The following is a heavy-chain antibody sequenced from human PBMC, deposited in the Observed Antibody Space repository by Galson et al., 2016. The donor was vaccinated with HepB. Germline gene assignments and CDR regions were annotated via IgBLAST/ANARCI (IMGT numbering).Heavy chain of an antibody. CDR3: ASVPISGTTFDY. D-gene: IGHD1-14*01. Sequence: TLSLTCAVSGGSIVSGDYSWSWIRQRPGKGLEWIGYIYHSGTTFYNPSLRSRVTISMDRPKNQFSLSLTSVTVADTAVYYCASVPISGTTFDYWGQGTLFTVSS. CDR1: GGSIVSGDYS. J-gene: IGHJ4*02. CDR2: IYHSGTT. V-gene: IGHV4-30-2*01.